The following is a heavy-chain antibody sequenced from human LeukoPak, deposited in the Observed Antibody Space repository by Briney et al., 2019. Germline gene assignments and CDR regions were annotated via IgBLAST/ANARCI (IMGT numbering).Heavy chain of an antibody. CDR2: ISSSGSTI. V-gene: IGHV3-11*04. CDR3: ARYYDFWSGYYRD. J-gene: IGHJ4*02. Sequence: GGSLRLSCAASGFTFSNAWMSWVRQAPGKGLEWVSYISSSGSTIYYADSVKGRFTISRDNAKNSLYLQMNGLRAEDTAVYYCARYYDFWSGYYRDWGQGTLVTVSS. CDR1: GFTFSNAW. D-gene: IGHD3-3*01.